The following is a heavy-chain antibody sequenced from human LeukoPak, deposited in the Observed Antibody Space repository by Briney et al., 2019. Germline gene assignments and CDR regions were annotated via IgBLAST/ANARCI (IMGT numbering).Heavy chain of an antibody. D-gene: IGHD3-3*01. V-gene: IGHV4-34*01. Sequence: SETLSLTCAVYGGSFSGYYWSWIRQPPGNGLEWIGEINHSGSTNYNPSLKSRVTISVDTSKNQFSLKLSSVTAADTAVYYCARGLGDDFWSGYYNGYYYMDVWGKGTTVTVSS. CDR1: GGSFSGYY. CDR2: INHSGST. CDR3: ARGLGDDFWSGYYNGYYYMDV. J-gene: IGHJ6*03.